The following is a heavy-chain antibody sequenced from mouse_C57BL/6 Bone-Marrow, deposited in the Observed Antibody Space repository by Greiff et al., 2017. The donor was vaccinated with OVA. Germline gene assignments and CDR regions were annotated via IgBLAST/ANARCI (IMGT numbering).Heavy chain of an antibody. CDR1: GYAFTNYL. CDR2: INPGSGGT. Sequence: VQLQQSGAELVRPGTSVKVSCKASGYAFTNYLIEWVKQRPGQGLEWIGVINPGSGGTNYNEKFKGKATLTADKSSSTAYMQLSSLTSEDSAVYFCARYSLYYWYFDVWGTGTTVTVSS. V-gene: IGHV1-54*01. J-gene: IGHJ1*03. CDR3: ARYSLYYWYFDV. D-gene: IGHD6-1*01.